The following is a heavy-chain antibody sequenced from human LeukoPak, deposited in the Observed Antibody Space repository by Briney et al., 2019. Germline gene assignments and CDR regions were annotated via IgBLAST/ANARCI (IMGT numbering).Heavy chain of an antibody. J-gene: IGHJ5*02. CDR2: IYYSGGT. Sequence: SVSPSLTCTVSGGSISSGGYYWSWLHQHPGKGLEWFWYIYYSGGTYYNPSLKSRVTISVDTSKNQFSLKLSSVTAADTAVYYCARWTIFTASNWFDPWGQGTLVTVSS. D-gene: IGHD5-18*01. CDR1: GGSISSGGYY. V-gene: IGHV4-31*03. CDR3: ARWTIFTASNWFDP.